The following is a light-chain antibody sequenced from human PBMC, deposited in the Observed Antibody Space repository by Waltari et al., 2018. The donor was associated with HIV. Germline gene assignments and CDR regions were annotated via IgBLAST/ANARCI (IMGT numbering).Light chain of an antibody. CDR2: EVS. Sequence: QSALTQPASVSGSPGQSITISCTGTSSDVGGYNYVPCYTQHPDKAPKLMIYEVSNRPSGVSNRFSGSKSGNTASLTISGLQAEDEADYYCSSYTSSSTLEVFGTGTKVTVL. J-gene: IGLJ1*01. CDR3: SSYTSSSTLEV. V-gene: IGLV2-14*01. CDR1: SSDVGGYNY.